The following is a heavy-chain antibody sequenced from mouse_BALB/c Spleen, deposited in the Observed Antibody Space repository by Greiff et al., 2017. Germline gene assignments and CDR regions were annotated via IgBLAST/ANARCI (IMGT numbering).Heavy chain of an antibody. D-gene: IGHD4-1*01. J-gene: IGHJ1*01. CDR2: ISNLAYSI. V-gene: IGHV5-15*02. CDR3: ARDGRYFDV. Sequence: EVHLVESGGGLVKPGGSRKLSCAASGFTFSDYGMAWVRQAPGKGPEWVAFISNLAYSIYYADTVTGRFTISRENAKNTLYLEMSSLRSEDTAMYYCARDGRYFDVWGAGTTVTVSS. CDR1: GFTFSDYG.